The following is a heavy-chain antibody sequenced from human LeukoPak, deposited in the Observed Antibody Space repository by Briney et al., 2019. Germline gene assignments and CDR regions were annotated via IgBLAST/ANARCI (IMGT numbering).Heavy chain of an antibody. V-gene: IGHV4-34*01. Sequence: PSGTLSLTCAVYGGSFSGYYWSWIRQPPGKGLEWIGEINHSGSTNYNPSLKSRVTISVDTSKNQFSLKLSSVTAADTAVYYCARPGYSSGWRYFDYWGQGTLVTVSS. CDR1: GGSFSGYY. CDR2: INHSGST. CDR3: ARPGYSSGWRYFDY. D-gene: IGHD6-19*01. J-gene: IGHJ4*02.